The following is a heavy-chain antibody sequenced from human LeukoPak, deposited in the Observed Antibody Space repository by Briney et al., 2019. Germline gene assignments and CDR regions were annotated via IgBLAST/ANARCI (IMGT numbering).Heavy chain of an antibody. CDR1: GFTFSSYG. J-gene: IGHJ4*02. Sequence: PGGSLRLSCAASGFTFSSYGMHWVRQAPGKGLEWVAVIWYDGSNKYYADSVKGRFTISRDNSKNTLYLQMNSLRAEDTAVYYCARVSSRGYSYGPFDYWGQGTLVTVSS. CDR3: ARVSSRGYSYGPFDY. CDR2: IWYDGSNK. V-gene: IGHV3-33*01. D-gene: IGHD5-18*01.